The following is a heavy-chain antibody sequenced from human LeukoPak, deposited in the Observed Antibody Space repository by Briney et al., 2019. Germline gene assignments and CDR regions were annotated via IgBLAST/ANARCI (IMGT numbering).Heavy chain of an antibody. CDR2: IYYSGST. CDR1: GGSISSSSYY. V-gene: IGHV4-39*07. CDR3: ARERGTVTTGSDY. Sequence: SETLSLTCTVSGGSISSSSYYWGWIRQPPGKGLEWIGSIYYSGSTYYNPSLKSRVTISVDTSKNQFSLKLSSVTAADTAVYYCARERGTVTTGSDYWGQGTLVTVSS. D-gene: IGHD4-17*01. J-gene: IGHJ4*02.